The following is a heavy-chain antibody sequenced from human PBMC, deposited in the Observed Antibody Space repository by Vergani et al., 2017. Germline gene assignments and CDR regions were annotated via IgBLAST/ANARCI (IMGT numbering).Heavy chain of an antibody. V-gene: IGHV3-53*01. CDR2: IYSGGST. CDR3: ARELCEYGDNYHYYYGMDV. CDR1: GFTVSGNY. J-gene: IGHJ6*02. Sequence: EVQLVESGGGLIQPGGSLRLSCAASGFTVSGNYMSWVRQAPGKGLEWVSVIYSGGSTYYADSVKGRFTISRDNSKNTLYLQMNSLRAEDTAVYFCARELCEYGDNYHYYYGMDVWGQGTTVTVSS. D-gene: IGHD4-17*01.